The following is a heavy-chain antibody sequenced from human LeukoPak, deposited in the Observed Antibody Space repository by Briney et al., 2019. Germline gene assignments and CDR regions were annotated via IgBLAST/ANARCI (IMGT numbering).Heavy chain of an antibody. Sequence: PGGSLTLSCAASGFTFSSYAMSWVRQAPGKGLEWVSAISGSGGSTYYADSVKGRFTISRDKSKNTLYLHMDSLRAEDTAVYYCAKEKAWVKCLDYWGQGTLVTVSS. CDR3: AKEKAWVKCLDY. D-gene: IGHD5/OR15-5a*01. CDR1: GFTFSSYA. CDR2: ISGSGGST. J-gene: IGHJ4*02. V-gene: IGHV3-23*01.